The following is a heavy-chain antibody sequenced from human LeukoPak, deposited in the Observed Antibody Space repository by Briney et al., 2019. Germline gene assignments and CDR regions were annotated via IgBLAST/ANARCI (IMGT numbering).Heavy chain of an antibody. CDR2: IWYDGTNK. CDR1: GFTFSSYA. V-gene: IGHV3-33*08. J-gene: IGHJ4*02. CDR3: ARGVGGSYLFDY. Sequence: GGSLRLSCAASGFTFSSYAMHWVRQAPGKGLEWVAVIWYDGTNKYYADSVKGRFTISRDNSKNTLYLQMNSLRAEDTAVYYCARGVGGSYLFDYWGQGTLVTVSS. D-gene: IGHD1-26*01.